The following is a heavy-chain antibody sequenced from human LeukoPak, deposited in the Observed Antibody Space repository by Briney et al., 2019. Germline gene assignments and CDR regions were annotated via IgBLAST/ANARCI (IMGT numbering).Heavy chain of an antibody. CDR1: GGSISGYY. Sequence: SETLSLTCSVSGGSISGYYWSWVRQPPGKGLEWIGYIYTSGSTNYNPSLKSRVTISVDTSKNQFSLRLSSVTAADTAVYYCATTTTIASWFDPWGQGTLVTVSS. J-gene: IGHJ5*02. CDR2: IYTSGST. CDR3: ATTTTIASWFDP. D-gene: IGHD2-21*01. V-gene: IGHV4-4*09.